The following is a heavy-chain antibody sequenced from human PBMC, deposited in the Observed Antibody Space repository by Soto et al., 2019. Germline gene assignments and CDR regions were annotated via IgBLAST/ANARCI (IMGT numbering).Heavy chain of an antibody. J-gene: IGHJ3*02. CDR1: GFTFSSYG. CDR3: ARDRWLQSFGDAFDI. V-gene: IGHV3-33*01. CDR2: IWYDGSNK. D-gene: IGHD3-10*01. Sequence: GGSLRLSCAASGFTFSSYGMHWVRQAPGKGLEWVAVIWYDGSNKYYADSVKGRFTISRDNSKNTLYLQMNSLRAEDTAVYYCARDRWLQSFGDAFDIWGQGTMVTVSS.